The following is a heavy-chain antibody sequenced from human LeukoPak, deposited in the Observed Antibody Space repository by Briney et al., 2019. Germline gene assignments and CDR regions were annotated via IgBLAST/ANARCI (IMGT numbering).Heavy chain of an antibody. CDR2: ISGSGGST. Sequence: GGSLRLSCAASGVTLSTYAMSWVRQAPGKGLEWVSAISGSGGSTYYADSVKGRFTISRDNSKNTLYLQMNSLRAEDTAVYYCAKGRSWDIAAAGTTDYWGQGTLVTVSS. D-gene: IGHD6-13*01. V-gene: IGHV3-23*01. CDR1: GVTLSTYA. J-gene: IGHJ4*02. CDR3: AKGRSWDIAAAGTTDY.